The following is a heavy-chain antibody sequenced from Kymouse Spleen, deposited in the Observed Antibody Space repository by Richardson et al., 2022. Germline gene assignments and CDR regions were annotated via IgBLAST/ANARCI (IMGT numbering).Heavy chain of an antibody. Sequence: QVQLQQWGAGLLKPSETLSLTCAVYGGSFSGYYWSWIRQPPGKGLEWIGEINHSGSTNYNPSLKSRVTISVDTSKNQFSLKLSSVTAADTAVYYCARDSIAAAGTGRTYYYYYGMDVWGQGTTVTVSS. J-gene: IGHJ6*02. CDR2: INHSGST. CDR3: ARDSIAAAGTGRTYYYYYGMDV. D-gene: IGHD6-13*01. CDR1: GGSFSGYY. V-gene: IGHV4-34*01.